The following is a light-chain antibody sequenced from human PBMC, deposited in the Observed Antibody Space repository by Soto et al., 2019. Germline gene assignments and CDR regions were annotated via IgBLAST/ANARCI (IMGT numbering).Light chain of an antibody. CDR2: VTSDGSH. V-gene: IGLV4-69*01. CDR1: SGHSDYA. CDR3: QAGGNGGV. J-gene: IGLJ3*02. Sequence: QLVLTQSPSASASPGASVKLTCTLSSGHSDYAIAWHQQQPEQGPRYLMKVTSDGSHTKGDGIPDRFSGSSSGAARYLTIASLRSDDEADYYCQAGGNGGVFGGGTKLTVL.